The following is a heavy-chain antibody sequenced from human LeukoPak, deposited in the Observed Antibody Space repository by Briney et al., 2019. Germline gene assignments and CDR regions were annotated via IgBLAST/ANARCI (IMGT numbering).Heavy chain of an antibody. CDR3: AGEEVYGGGYRSDP. CDR2: IYYSGNT. V-gene: IGHV4-59*01. Sequence: PSETLSPTCTVSGGSISSYYWSWIRQPPGKGLEWIGFIYYSGNTNYNPSLKSRVTISVDTSKNQFSLELTSVTAADTAVYYCAGEEVYGGGYRSDPWGQGTLVTVSS. J-gene: IGHJ5*02. D-gene: IGHD1-26*01. CDR1: GGSISSYY.